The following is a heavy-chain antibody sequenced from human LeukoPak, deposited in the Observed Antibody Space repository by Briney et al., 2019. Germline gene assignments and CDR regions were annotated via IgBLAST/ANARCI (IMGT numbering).Heavy chain of an antibody. D-gene: IGHD1-26*01. CDR2: ISGSGGST. J-gene: IGHJ4*02. CDR1: GFTFSSHA. V-gene: IGHV3-23*01. CDR3: ATTLWELLWLYYFDY. Sequence: GGSLRLSCAASGFTFSSHAMSWVRQAPGKGLEWVSAISGSGGSTYYADSVKGRFTISRDNSKNTLYLQMNSLRAEDTAVYYCATTLWELLWLYYFDYWGQGTLVTVSS.